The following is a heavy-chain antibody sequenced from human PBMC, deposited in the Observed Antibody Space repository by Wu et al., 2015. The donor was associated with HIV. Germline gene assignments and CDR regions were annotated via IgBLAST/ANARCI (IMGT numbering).Heavy chain of an antibody. CDR3: ARGALGGDYVSVGGDY. D-gene: IGHD4-17*01. J-gene: IGHJ4*02. CDR2: LNPSGGRR. CDR1: GYTFTTYS. Sequence: QVQLVQSGAEVKEPGASVKISCKASGYTFTTYSIHWVRQAPGQGLEWVGTLNPSGGRRRNALKFRDRITMTRDMSTSTVYMELRSLRSDDTAVYYCARGALGGDYVSVGGDYWGQGTLVTVSS. V-gene: IGHV1-46*01.